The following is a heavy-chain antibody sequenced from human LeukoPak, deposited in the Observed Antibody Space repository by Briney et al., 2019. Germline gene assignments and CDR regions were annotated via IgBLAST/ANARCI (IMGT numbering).Heavy chain of an antibody. CDR1: GFTFSSYW. J-gene: IGHJ4*02. CDR2: IKQDGSEK. CDR3: VRDFSLTRLERPFDY. Sequence: GGSLRLSCAASGFTFSSYWMSWVRQAPGKGLEWVANIKQDGSEKYYVDSVKGRFTISRDNAKNSLYLQMNSLRAEDTAVYYCVRDFSLTRLERPFDYWGQGTLVTVSS. D-gene: IGHD1-1*01. V-gene: IGHV3-7*01.